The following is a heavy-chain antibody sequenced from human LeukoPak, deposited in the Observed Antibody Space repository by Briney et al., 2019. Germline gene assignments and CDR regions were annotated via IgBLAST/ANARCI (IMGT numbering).Heavy chain of an antibody. CDR3: AKVGRLVAAAGTEY. CDR2: ISGSGGST. V-gene: IGHV3-23*01. Sequence: GGSLRLSCAASGFTFSSYSMNWVRQAPGKGLEWVSAISGSGGSTYYADSVKGRFTISRDNSKNTLYLQMNSLRAEDTAVYYCAKVGRLVAAAGTEYWGQGTLVTVSS. J-gene: IGHJ4*02. D-gene: IGHD6-13*01. CDR1: GFTFSSYS.